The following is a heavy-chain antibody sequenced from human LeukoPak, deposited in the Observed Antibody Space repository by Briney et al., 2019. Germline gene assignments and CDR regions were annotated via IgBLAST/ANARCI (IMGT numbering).Heavy chain of an antibody. D-gene: IGHD5-18*01. CDR1: GGSFSGYY. CDR2: INHSGST. Sequence: SETLSLTCAVYGGSFSGYYWSWIRQPPGKGLEWIGEINHSGSTNYNPSLESRVTISVDTSKNQFSLKLSSVTAADTAVYYRARGPSGYSYGRLYYYYGMDVWGQGTTVTVSS. V-gene: IGHV4-34*01. CDR3: ARGPSGYSYGRLYYYYGMDV. J-gene: IGHJ6*02.